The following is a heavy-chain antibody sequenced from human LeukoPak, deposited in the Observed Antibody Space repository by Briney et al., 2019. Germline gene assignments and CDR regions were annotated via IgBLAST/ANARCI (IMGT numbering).Heavy chain of an antibody. CDR3: ARLSVGGYSYGTIRKTFDY. D-gene: IGHD5-18*01. CDR1: GGSISSSNW. J-gene: IGHJ4*02. Sequence: PSETLSLTCAVSGGSISSSNWWSWVRQHPGKGLEWIGYIYYSGSTYYNPSLKSRVTISVDTSKNQFSLKLSSVTAADTAVYYCARLSVGGYSYGTIRKTFDYWGQGTLVTVSS. V-gene: IGHV4-31*11. CDR2: IYYSGST.